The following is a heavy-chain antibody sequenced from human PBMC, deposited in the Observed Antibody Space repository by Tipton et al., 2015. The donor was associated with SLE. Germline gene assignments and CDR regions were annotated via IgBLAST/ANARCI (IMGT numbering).Heavy chain of an antibody. V-gene: IGHV4-59*01. Sequence: GLVKPSETLSLTCTVSGGSISSFYLSWIRQPPGKGLEWIGYIYYSGSTNYNPSLKSRVTISVDTSKNQLSLKLSSLTAADTAVYYCARVSGSSSSQYYYGMDVWGQGTTVTVSS. D-gene: IGHD6-6*01. CDR3: ARVSGSSSSQYYYGMDV. CDR2: IYYSGST. CDR1: GGSISSFY. J-gene: IGHJ6*02.